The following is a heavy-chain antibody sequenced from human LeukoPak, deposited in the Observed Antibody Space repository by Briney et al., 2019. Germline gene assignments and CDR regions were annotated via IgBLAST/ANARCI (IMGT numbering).Heavy chain of an antibody. D-gene: IGHD4-23*01. CDR1: DGSISSYY. V-gene: IGHV4-59*01. Sequence: SETLSLTCTVSDGSISSYYWSWIRQPPGKGLEWIGYIYYSGSTNYNPSLKSRVTISVDTSKNQFSLKLSSVTAADTAVYYCAREGGGNSGGAFDIWGQGTMVTVSS. CDR2: IYYSGST. CDR3: AREGGGNSGGAFDI. J-gene: IGHJ3*02.